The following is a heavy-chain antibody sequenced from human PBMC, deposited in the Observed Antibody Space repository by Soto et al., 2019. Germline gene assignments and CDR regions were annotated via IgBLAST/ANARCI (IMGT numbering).Heavy chain of an antibody. CDR2: ISAYNGNT. CDR1: GYTFTSYG. CDR3: AREHYDILTGYYIGGYYYYYGMDV. V-gene: IGHV1-18*01. Sequence: ASVKVSCKASGYTFTSYGISWVRQAPGQGLEWMEWISAYNGNTNYAQKLQGRVTMTTDTSTSTAYMELRSLRSDDTAVYYCAREHYDILTGYYIGGYYYYYGMDVWGQGTTVTVSS. D-gene: IGHD3-9*01. J-gene: IGHJ6*02.